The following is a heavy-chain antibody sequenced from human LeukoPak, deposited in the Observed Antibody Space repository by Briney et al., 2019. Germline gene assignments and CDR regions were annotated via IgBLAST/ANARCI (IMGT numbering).Heavy chain of an antibody. CDR3: ARTPWFGELLFYYFDY. V-gene: IGHV1-46*01. CDR1: GYTFTSYY. Sequence: GASVKVSCKASGYTFTSYYMHWVRQAPGQGLEWMGIINPSGGSTSYAQKFQGRVTMTRDTSTSTVYVELSSLRSEDTAVYYCARTPWFGELLFYYFDYWGQGTLVTVSS. D-gene: IGHD3-10*01. J-gene: IGHJ4*02. CDR2: INPSGGST.